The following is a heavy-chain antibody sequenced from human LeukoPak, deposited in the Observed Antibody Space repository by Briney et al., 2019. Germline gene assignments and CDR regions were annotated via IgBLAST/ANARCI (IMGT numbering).Heavy chain of an antibody. D-gene: IGHD4-17*01. Sequence: SETLSLTCAAYGGSFSGFFWSWIRQPPRKGLEWIGEIDHSGNTNYNPSLRSRVTISVDTSKNQFSLKVNSLTAADTAVYYCARKGPLRDSIPFMHVWGEGTTVTVSS. V-gene: IGHV4-34*01. CDR1: GGSFSGFF. CDR2: IDHSGNT. CDR3: ARKGPLRDSIPFMHV. J-gene: IGHJ6*03.